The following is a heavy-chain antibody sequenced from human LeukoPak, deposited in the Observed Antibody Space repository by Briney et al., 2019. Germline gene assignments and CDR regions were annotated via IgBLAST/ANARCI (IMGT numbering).Heavy chain of an antibody. CDR1: GFTFSNYA. V-gene: IGHV3-23*01. Sequence: GGSLRLSCVASGFTFSNYAMSWVRQAPGKGLEWVSAISGNGDITYYTDSVKGRFTISRDSSKNTLYLQMNSLRAEDTAIYYCAKVTGGDMITYGGLDYWGQGTLVTVSS. CDR3: AKVTGGDMITYGGLDY. J-gene: IGHJ4*02. D-gene: IGHD3-16*01. CDR2: ISGNGDIT.